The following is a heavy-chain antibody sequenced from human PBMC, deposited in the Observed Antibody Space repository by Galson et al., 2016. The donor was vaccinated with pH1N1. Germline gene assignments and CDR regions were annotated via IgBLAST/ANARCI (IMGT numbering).Heavy chain of an antibody. CDR3: AHREVMITNAFDI. CDR1: GFSLTTSGVG. J-gene: IGHJ3*02. CDR2: IYWDDDE. D-gene: IGHD3-16*01. Sequence: PALVKPTQTLTCTFSGFSLTTSGVGVGWIRQPPGKALEWLALIYWDDDERYSPSLKNRLTITKDTSKNQVVLTMTNMDPVDTATYFCAHREVMITNAFDIWGQGTMVTVSS. V-gene: IGHV2-5*02.